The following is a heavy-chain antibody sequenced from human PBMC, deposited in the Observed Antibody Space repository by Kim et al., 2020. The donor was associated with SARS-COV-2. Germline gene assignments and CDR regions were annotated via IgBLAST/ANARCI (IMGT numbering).Heavy chain of an antibody. CDR2: I. V-gene: IGHV3-21*01. D-gene: IGHD2-8*02. J-gene: IGHJ4*02. CDR3: AREEPGGPVDY. Sequence: IYYADAVKGRFTISRDNAKNSLYLQMNSLRAEDTAVYYCAREEPGGPVDYWGQGTLVTVSS.